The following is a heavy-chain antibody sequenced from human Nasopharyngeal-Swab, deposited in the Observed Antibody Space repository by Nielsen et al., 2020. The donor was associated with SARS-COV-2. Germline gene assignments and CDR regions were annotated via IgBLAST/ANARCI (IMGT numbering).Heavy chain of an antibody. J-gene: IGHJ4*02. V-gene: IGHV7-4-1*02. D-gene: IGHD3-22*01. CDR3: ARGIYDSSGYYSIGDYFDY. CDR1: GYTLTSYA. Sequence: ASGTVSCKASGYTLTSYAMNWVRQAPGQGLEWMGWINTNTGNPTYAQGFTGRFVFSLDTSVSTAYLQISSLKAEDTAVYYCARGIYDSSGYYSIGDYFDYWGQGTLVTVSS. CDR2: INTNTGNP.